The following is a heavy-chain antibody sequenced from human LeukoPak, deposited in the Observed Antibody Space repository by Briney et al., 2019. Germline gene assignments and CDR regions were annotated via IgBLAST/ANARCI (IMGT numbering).Heavy chain of an antibody. CDR3: ARDPGRSSFDI. CDR1: GFSFTSYW. V-gene: IGHV3-7*01. Sequence: QSGGSLRLSCVASGFSFTSYWTSWVRQAPGKGLEFVANINQDAGTTNYVDSVKGRFTISRDNAENSLYLQMSSLRAEDTALYYCARDPGRSSFDIWGQGIMVTVSS. J-gene: IGHJ3*02. CDR2: INQDAGTT.